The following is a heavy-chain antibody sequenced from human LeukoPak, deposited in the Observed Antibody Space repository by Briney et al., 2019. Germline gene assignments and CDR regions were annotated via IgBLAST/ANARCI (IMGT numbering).Heavy chain of an antibody. V-gene: IGHV3-74*01. CDR2: INSDGSST. CDR1: GFTFSSYW. Sequence: GGSLRLSCAASGFTFSSYWMHWVRQAPGKGLVWVSRINSDGSSTSYADSVKGRFTISRDNAKNTLYLQMNGLRAEDTAVYYCARGVYSYGYPFDYWGQGTLVTVSS. CDR3: ARGVYSYGYPFDY. D-gene: IGHD5-18*01. J-gene: IGHJ4*02.